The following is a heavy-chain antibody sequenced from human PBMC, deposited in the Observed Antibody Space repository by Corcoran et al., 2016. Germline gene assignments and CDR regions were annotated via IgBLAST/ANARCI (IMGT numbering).Heavy chain of an antibody. V-gene: IGHV2-5*02. J-gene: IGHJ3*02. CDR1: GFSLSSSGVG. CDR3: AHILDRGYDPYSSSDAFDI. Sequence: QITLKESGPTLVKPTQTLTLTCTFSGFSLSSSGVGVGWIRQPPGKALEWLALIYWDDDKCYSPSLKSRLTITKDTSKNQVVLTMSNMDPVDTGTYYCAHILDRGYDPYSSSDAFDIWGQGTMVTVSS. D-gene: IGHD6-13*01. CDR2: IYWDDDK.